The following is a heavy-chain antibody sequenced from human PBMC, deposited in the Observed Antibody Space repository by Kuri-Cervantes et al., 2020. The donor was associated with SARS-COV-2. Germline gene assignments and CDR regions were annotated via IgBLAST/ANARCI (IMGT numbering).Heavy chain of an antibody. J-gene: IGHJ4*02. Sequence: ASVKVSCKASGYTFTSYGISWVRQAPGQGLEWMGWISAYNSNTNYAQKLQGRVTMTRDTSTNTAYMILSSLRSQDTAVYYCAREYDQKCSSYGYWGQGTLVTVSS. CDR3: AREYDQKCSSYGY. V-gene: IGHV1-18*01. CDR2: ISAYNSNT. D-gene: IGHD6-6*01. CDR1: GYTFTSYG.